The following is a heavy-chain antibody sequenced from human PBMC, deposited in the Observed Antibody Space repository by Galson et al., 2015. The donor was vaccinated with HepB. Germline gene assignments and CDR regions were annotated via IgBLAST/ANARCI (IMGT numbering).Heavy chain of an antibody. Sequence: QSGAEVKKPGESLKISCTGSGYGFTSYWIGWVRQLPGKGLEWMGIIYPGDSDTRYSPSFQGQVTISADKSISTAYLQWSSLKASDTAMYYCARTQVGRGERYSSGWLYYFDYWGQGTLVTVSS. V-gene: IGHV5-51*01. CDR1: GYGFTSYW. CDR2: IYPGDSDT. CDR3: ARTQVGRGERYSSGWLYYFDY. D-gene: IGHD6-19*01. J-gene: IGHJ4*02.